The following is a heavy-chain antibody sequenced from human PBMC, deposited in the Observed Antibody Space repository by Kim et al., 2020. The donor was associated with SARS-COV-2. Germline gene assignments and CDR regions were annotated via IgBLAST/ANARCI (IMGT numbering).Heavy chain of an antibody. CDR3: ARERSHSYWFVP. J-gene: IGHJ5*02. CDR2: INPNGGST. D-gene: IGHD2-15*01. V-gene: IGHV1-46*01. Sequence: ASVKVSCKASGYTFTSYYIHWVRQAPGQGLEYLGIINPNGGSTDYAQKFQGRVTMTSDTSTSTVYMELSSLRFEDTAVYYCARERSHSYWFVPWGQGTLVSVSS. CDR1: GYTFTSYY.